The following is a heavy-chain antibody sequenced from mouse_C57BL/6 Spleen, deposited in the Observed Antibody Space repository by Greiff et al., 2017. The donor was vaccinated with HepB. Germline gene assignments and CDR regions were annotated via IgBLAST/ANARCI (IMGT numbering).Heavy chain of an antibody. J-gene: IGHJ1*03. CDR1: GFTFSDAW. V-gene: IGHV6-6*01. Sequence: EVKVEESGGGLVQPGGSMKLSCAASGFTFSDAWMDWVRQSPEKGLEWVAEIRNKANNHATYYAESVKGRFTISRDDSKSSVYLQMNSLRAEDTGIYYCTGIYDGYYGYFDVWGTGTTVTVSS. CDR3: TGIYDGYYGYFDV. D-gene: IGHD2-3*01. CDR2: IRNKANNHAT.